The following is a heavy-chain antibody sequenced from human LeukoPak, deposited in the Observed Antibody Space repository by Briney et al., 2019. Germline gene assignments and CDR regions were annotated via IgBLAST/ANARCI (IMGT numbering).Heavy chain of an antibody. Sequence: PGGSLRLSCEASGFTFSDYSMSWIRQAPGKGLEWVSYISYSGITIYYADSVKGRFTISRDNAKTSLFLRMDSLRAEDTAVYYCASGSAYYDSSGYYWGRFDYWGQGTLVTVSS. J-gene: IGHJ4*02. D-gene: IGHD3-22*01. CDR3: ASGSAYYDSSGYYWGRFDY. V-gene: IGHV3-11*01. CDR2: ISYSGITI. CDR1: GFTFSDYS.